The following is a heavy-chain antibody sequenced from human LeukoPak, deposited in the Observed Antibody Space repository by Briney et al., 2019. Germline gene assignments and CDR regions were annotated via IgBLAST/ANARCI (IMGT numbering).Heavy chain of an antibody. D-gene: IGHD2-2*02. V-gene: IGHV3-30*18. J-gene: IGHJ4*02. CDR3: AKAIVVVPAAIFGWGYYFDY. CDR2: ISYDGSNK. Sequence: GGSLRLSCAASGFTFSSYGMHWVRQAPGKGLEWVAVISYDGSNKYYADSVKGRFTISRDNSKNTLYLQMNSLRAEDTAVYYCAKAIVVVPAAIFGWGYYFDYWGQGTLVTVSS. CDR1: GFTFSSYG.